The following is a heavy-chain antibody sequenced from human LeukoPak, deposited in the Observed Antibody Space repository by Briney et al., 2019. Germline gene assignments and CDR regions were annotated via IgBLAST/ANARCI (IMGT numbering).Heavy chain of an antibody. J-gene: IGHJ2*01. V-gene: IGHV3-64*01. Sequence: GGSLRLSCAASGIIFSNYAMHWVRQGPGKVLECISTISSDGGGTYYGNSVKSRFTISRDNSKNMLYLQMGSLRAEDMAVYYCARGRQGAKTRYFDLWGRGTRVTVSS. CDR2: ISSDGGGT. CDR1: GIIFSNYA. CDR3: ARGRQGAKTRYFDL. D-gene: IGHD1-26*01.